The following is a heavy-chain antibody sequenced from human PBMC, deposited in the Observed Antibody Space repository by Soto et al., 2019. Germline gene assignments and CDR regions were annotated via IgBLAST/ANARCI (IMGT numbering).Heavy chain of an antibody. J-gene: IGHJ6*02. D-gene: IGHD3-9*01. CDR3: ATRYFDWLPNYYGMDV. Sequence: EVQLVESGGGLIQPGGSLRLSCAASGFTVSSNYMSWVRQAPGKGLEWVSVIYSGGSTYYADSVKGRFTISRDNSKNTLYLQMNSLRAEDTAVYYWATRYFDWLPNYYGMDVWGQGTTVTVSS. CDR2: IYSGGST. V-gene: IGHV3-53*01. CDR1: GFTVSSNY.